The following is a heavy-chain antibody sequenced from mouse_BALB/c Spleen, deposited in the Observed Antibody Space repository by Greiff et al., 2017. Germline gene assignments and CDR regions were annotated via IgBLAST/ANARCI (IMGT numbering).Heavy chain of an antibody. CDR3: ARSGSYYRYDGYYYAMDY. J-gene: IGHJ4*01. CDR2: INPSTGYT. D-gene: IGHD2-14*01. CDR1: GYTFTSYW. Sequence: QVQLQPSGAELAKPGASVKMSCKASGYTFTSYWMHWVKQRSGQGLEWIGYINPSTGYTEYNQKFKDKATLTADKSSSTAYMQLSSLTSEDSAVYYCARSGSYYRYDGYYYAMDYWGQGTSVSVSS. V-gene: IGHV1-7*01.